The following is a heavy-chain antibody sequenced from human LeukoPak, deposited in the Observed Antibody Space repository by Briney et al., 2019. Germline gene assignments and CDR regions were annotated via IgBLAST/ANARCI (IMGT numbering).Heavy chain of an antibody. CDR3: ARDASIHDSSSYYFLW. J-gene: IGHJ4*02. Sequence: SVKVSCKASGGTFSRSAVNWVRQAPGQGLEWMGGIIPMFRTANYAQKFRGRVTITADESTCTVYMELNSLRSEDTAVYYCARDASIHDSSSYYFLWWGQGTLVTVSS. V-gene: IGHV1-69*13. D-gene: IGHD3-22*01. CDR1: GGTFSRSA. CDR2: IIPMFRTA.